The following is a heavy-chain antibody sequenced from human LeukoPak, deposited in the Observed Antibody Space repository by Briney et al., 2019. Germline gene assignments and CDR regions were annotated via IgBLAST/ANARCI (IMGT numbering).Heavy chain of an antibody. CDR2: INPNSGGT. J-gene: IGHJ4*02. D-gene: IGHD2-2*01. CDR1: GYTFTGYY. Sequence: APVKVSCKASGYTFTGYYMHWVRQAPGQGLEWMGWINPNSGGTNYAQKFQGRVTMTRDTSISTAYMELSSLRSEDTAVYYCARVYCSSTSCYDFSDYWGQGTLVTVSS. CDR3: ARVYCSSTSCYDFSDY. V-gene: IGHV1-2*02.